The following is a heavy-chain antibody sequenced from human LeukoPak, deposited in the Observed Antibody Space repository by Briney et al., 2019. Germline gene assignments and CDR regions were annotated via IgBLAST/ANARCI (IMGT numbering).Heavy chain of an antibody. CDR3: ARVGATYGDPLEFDY. Sequence: ASVKVSCKASGYNFMNYGISWVRQAPGQGLEWMVWISGYTGNADYAPKLQGRITMTTDTSTTAAYMELRSLTSDDTAMYYCARVGATYGDPLEFDYWGQGALVTVSS. V-gene: IGHV1-18*01. J-gene: IGHJ4*02. D-gene: IGHD4-17*01. CDR1: GYNFMNYG. CDR2: ISGYTGNA.